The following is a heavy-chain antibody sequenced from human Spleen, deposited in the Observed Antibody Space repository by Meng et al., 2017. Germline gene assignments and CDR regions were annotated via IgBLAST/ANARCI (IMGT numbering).Heavy chain of an antibody. CDR3: ARARQTAMVVDY. J-gene: IGHJ4*02. V-gene: IGHV4-34*01. CDR2: INHSGST. CDR1: GGSFSGTI. Sequence: LFDPRDPPALPWSVDGGSFSGTIWSWISVPPGKGLEWIGEINHSGSTNYNPSLKSRVTISVDTSKNQFSLKLSSVTAADTAVYYCARARQTAMVVDYWGQGTLVTVSS. D-gene: IGHD5-18*01.